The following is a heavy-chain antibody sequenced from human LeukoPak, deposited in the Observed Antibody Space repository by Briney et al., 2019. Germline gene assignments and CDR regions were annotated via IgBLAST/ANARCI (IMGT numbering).Heavy chain of an antibody. J-gene: IGHJ6*04. CDR2: IISIFGTA. CDR3: ARCAGGSWSYYGMDV. Sequence: ASVKVSCKASGGTFSSYAISWVRQAPGQGLEWMGGIISIFGTANYAQKFQGRVTITADESTSTAYMELSSLRSEDTAVYYCARCAGGSWSYYGMDVWGKGTTVTVSS. D-gene: IGHD6-13*01. CDR1: GGTFSSYA. V-gene: IGHV1-69*13.